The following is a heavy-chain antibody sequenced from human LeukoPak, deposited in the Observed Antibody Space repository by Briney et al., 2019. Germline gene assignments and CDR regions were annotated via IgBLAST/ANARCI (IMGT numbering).Heavy chain of an antibody. D-gene: IGHD3-22*01. J-gene: IGHJ4*02. CDR1: GFTFSSYW. V-gene: IGHV3-7*01. CDR3: AREAYYYDSSGSFDY. Sequence: GGSLRLSCAASGFTFSSYWMSWVRQAPGKGLEWVANIKQDGSEKYYVDSAKGRFTISRDNAKNSLYLQMNSLRAEDTAVYYCAREAYYYDSSGSFDYWGQGTLVTVSS. CDR2: IKQDGSEK.